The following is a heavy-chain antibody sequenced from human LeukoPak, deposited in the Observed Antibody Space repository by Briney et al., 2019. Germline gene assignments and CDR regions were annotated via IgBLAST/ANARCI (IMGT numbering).Heavy chain of an antibody. Sequence: ASVKVSCKASGGTFSSYAISWVRQAPGQGLEWMGGIIPIFGTANYAQKFQGRVTITADESTSTAYMELSSLRSEDTAVYYCARDLGDYYDSNAGDYWGQGTLVTVSS. J-gene: IGHJ4*02. V-gene: IGHV1-69*13. CDR2: IIPIFGTA. CDR3: ARDLGDYYDSNAGDY. D-gene: IGHD3-22*01. CDR1: GGTFSSYA.